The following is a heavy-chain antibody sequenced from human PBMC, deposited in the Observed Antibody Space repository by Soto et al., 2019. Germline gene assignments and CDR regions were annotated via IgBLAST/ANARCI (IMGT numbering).Heavy chain of an antibody. CDR3: ARNRYYDFWSGYYLSYGMDV. V-gene: IGHV3-11*06. J-gene: IGHJ6*02. CDR1: GFTFSDYY. Sequence: PGGSLRLSCAASGFTFSDYYMSWIRQAPGKGLEWVSYISSSSSYTNYADSVKGRFTISRDNAKNSLYLQINSLRAEDTAVYYCARNRYYDFWSGYYLSYGMDVWGQGTTVTVSS. D-gene: IGHD3-3*01. CDR2: ISSSSSYT.